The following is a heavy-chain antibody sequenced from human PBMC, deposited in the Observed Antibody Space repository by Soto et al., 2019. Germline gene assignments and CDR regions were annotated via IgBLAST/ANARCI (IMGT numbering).Heavy chain of an antibody. V-gene: IGHV4-30-4*01. Sequence: QVQLQESGPGLVKPSQTLSLTCTVSGGSISSGDSYWSWIRQPPGRGLEWIGCIYCSGSTYYTPSLKSRVTISVDTSKNQFSLKLSSVTAADTAVYYCARAAKTYYYDSSGYYYTFDIWGQGTMVTVSS. CDR2: IYCSGST. J-gene: IGHJ3*02. CDR3: ARAAKTYYYDSSGYYYTFDI. CDR1: GGSISSGDSY. D-gene: IGHD3-22*01.